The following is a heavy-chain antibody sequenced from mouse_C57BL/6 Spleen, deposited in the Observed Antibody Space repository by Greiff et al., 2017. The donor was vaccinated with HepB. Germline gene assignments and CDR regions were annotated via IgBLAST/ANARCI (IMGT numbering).Heavy chain of an antibody. Sequence: VQLQESGAELAKPGASVKLSCKASGYTFTSYWMHWVKQRPGQGLEWIGYINPSSGYTKYNQKFKDKATLTADKSSSTAYMQLSSLTYEDSAVYYCAIITTVKDYYFDYGGQGTTLTVSS. CDR2: INPSSGYT. CDR1: GYTFTSYW. CDR3: AIITTVKDYYFDY. V-gene: IGHV1-7*01. D-gene: IGHD1-1*01. J-gene: IGHJ2*01.